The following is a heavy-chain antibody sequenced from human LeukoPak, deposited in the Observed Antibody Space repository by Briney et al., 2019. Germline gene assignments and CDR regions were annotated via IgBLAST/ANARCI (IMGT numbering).Heavy chain of an antibody. Sequence: PGGSLRLSCVASGFTFGKYWMSWVRQAPGKGLEWVANIKLDGSEKNYVDSVKGRFTISRDNTKNSLYLQMNSLRVEDTAVYYCASTFSSSSESDYWGQGTLVTVSS. V-gene: IGHV3-7*03. CDR3: ASTFSSSSESDY. CDR2: IKLDGSEK. CDR1: GFTFGKYW. J-gene: IGHJ4*02. D-gene: IGHD6-6*01.